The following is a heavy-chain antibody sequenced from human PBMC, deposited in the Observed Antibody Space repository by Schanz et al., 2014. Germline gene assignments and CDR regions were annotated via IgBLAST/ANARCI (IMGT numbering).Heavy chain of an antibody. V-gene: IGHV1-18*01. CDR3: ARDNLVSSSWYNYYGMDV. Sequence: QVQLVQSGAEVEKPGASVTVSCKASGYTFTSYGISWVRQAPGQGLEWMGWISAYNGNTNYAQKRRGRVTMTTDTSTRTAYMELRSLRSDDTAVYYCARDNLVSSSWYNYYGMDVWGQGTTVAVSS. CDR2: ISAYNGNT. CDR1: GYTFTSYG. J-gene: IGHJ6*02. D-gene: IGHD6-13*01.